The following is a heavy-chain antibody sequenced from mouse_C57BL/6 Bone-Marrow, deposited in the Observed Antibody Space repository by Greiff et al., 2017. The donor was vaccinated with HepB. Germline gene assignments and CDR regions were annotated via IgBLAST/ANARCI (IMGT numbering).Heavy chain of an antibody. J-gene: IGHJ2*01. CDR1: GYTFTSYW. D-gene: IGHD3-3*01. V-gene: IGHV1-64*01. CDR2: IHPNSGST. CDR3: AREGLGVKIPDYVDY. Sequence: QVQLQQPGAELVKPGASVKLSCKASGYTFTSYWMHWVKQRPGQGLEWIGMIHPNSGSTNYNEKFKSKATLTVDNSSSTAYMPLSSLTSEDSAVYYGAREGLGVKIPDYVDYWGQGTTLTVSS.